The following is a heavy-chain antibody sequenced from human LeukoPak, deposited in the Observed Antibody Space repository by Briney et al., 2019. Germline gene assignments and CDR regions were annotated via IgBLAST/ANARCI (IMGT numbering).Heavy chain of an antibody. V-gene: IGHV4-39*02. CDR2: IYYSGST. CDR1: GGSISSSSYY. CDR3: ARDPVPVSPHAFDI. J-gene: IGHJ3*02. D-gene: IGHD2-2*01. Sequence: SETLSLTCTVSGGSISSSSYYWGWIRQPPGKGLEWIGSIYYSGSTYYNPSLKSRVTISVDTSKNQFSLKLSSVTAADTAVYYCARDPVPVSPHAFDIWGQGTMVTVSS.